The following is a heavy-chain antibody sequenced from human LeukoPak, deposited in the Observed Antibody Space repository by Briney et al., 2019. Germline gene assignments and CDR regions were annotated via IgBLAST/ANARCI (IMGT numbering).Heavy chain of an antibody. V-gene: IGHV4-4*07. D-gene: IGHD2-15*01. CDR1: GGSINNYY. J-gene: IGHJ3*02. CDR2: IYTRGST. Sequence: SETLSLTCTVSGGSINNYYWSWIRQPAGKGLEWIGRIYTRGSTNYNPSLKGRVTMSVDTSRNQFSLKLSSVTAADTAVYYCARGRYCSADICSGGDAFDIWGQGTMVSVSS. CDR3: ARGRYCSADICSGGDAFDI.